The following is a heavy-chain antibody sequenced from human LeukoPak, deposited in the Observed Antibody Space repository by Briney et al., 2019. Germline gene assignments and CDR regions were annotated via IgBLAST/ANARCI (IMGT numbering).Heavy chain of an antibody. Sequence: SETLSLTSTVSGGSISGSSYYWAWIRQPPGKGLEWIGSIYYSGSTYYNPSLMSRVTISVDTSKNQFSLKLSSVTAADTAVYYYARESLRDGDAFDIWGQGTMVTVSS. CDR1: GGSISGSSYY. J-gene: IGHJ3*02. CDR2: IYYSGST. CDR3: ARESLRDGDAFDI. D-gene: IGHD3-16*01. V-gene: IGHV4-39*07.